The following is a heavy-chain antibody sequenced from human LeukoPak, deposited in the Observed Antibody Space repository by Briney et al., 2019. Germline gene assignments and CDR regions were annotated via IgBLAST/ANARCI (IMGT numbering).Heavy chain of an antibody. CDR1: GGSFSGYY. J-gene: IGHJ4*02. Sequence: SETLSLTCAVYGGSFSGYYWSWIRQPPGKGLEWIGEINHSGSTNYNPSLKSRVTISVDTSKNQFSLKLSSVTAADTAVYYCARAVAAPVKFDYWGQGTLVTVSS. D-gene: IGHD6-19*01. CDR3: ARAVAAPVKFDY. V-gene: IGHV4-34*01. CDR2: INHSGST.